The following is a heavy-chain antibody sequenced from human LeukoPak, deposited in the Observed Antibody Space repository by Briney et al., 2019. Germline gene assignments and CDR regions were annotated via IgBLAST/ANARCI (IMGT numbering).Heavy chain of an antibody. D-gene: IGHD3-10*01. CDR1: GFTFSSHG. J-gene: IGHJ4*02. Sequence: GGSLRLSCAASGFTFSSHGMNWVRQAPGKGLEWVSGIRGDGVTTYYADSVKGRFTISRDNAKNSLYLHMNSLRAEDTAVYYCARENYYGSGTYYNDLYYFDFWGQGTLVTVSS. CDR3: ARENYYGSGTYYNDLYYFDF. CDR2: IRGDGVTT. V-gene: IGHV3-48*03.